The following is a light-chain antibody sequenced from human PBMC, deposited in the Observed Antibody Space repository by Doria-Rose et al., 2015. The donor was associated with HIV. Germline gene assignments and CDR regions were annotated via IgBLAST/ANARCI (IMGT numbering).Light chain of an antibody. V-gene: IGKV3-20*01. Sequence: EIVLTQSPGTLSLSPGERATLSCRASQSFSSTYLARYQQKPGQAPSLLIYDGSTRATGIPDRFSASGSGTDFTLTINRLEPEDFALYYCHQYGTSWTFG. CDR3: HQYGTSWT. CDR1: QSFSSTY. CDR2: DGS. J-gene: IGKJ1*01.